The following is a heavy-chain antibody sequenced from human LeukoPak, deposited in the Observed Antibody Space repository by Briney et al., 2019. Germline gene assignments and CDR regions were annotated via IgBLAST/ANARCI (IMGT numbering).Heavy chain of an antibody. CDR1: GGSISSYY. J-gene: IGHJ5*02. D-gene: IGHD4-17*01. Sequence: SETLSLTCTVSGGSISSYYWSWIRQPPGKGLEWIGYIYYSGSTNYNPSLKSRVTISVDTSKNQFSLKLSSVTAADTAVYYCARRVGLRPTHNWFDPWGQGTLVTVSS. CDR3: ARRVGLRPTHNWFDP. CDR2: IYYSGST. V-gene: IGHV4-59*01.